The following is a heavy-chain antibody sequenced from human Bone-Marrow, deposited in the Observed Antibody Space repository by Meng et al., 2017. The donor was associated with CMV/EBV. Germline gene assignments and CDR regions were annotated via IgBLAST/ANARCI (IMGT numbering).Heavy chain of an antibody. CDR1: GFTFSSYN. CDR2: ISYGGLNE. J-gene: IGHJ6*02. V-gene: IGHV3-30*04. CDR3: AKDSSTSLNYHYGLDV. D-gene: IGHD2-2*01. Sequence: GGFLRLSCAASGFTFSSYNMHWVRQDPGKGPEWVAVISYGGLNEYYADSVKGRFTISRDDSKKTLYLQMNDLRVEDTAIYYCAKDSSTSLNYHYGLDVWGQGTTVTVSS.